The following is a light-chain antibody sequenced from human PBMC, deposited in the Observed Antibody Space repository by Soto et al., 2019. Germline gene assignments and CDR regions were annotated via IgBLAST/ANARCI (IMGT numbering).Light chain of an antibody. V-gene: IGLV2-14*01. CDR1: SSDVGNYNY. CDR2: QVS. Sequence: QSALAQPASVSGCPGQSITISCTGTSSDVGNYNYVSWYQQHPGKAPQLMIFQVSNRASGVSNRFSGSKSGDTASLTISGLQAEDEADYYCSSYTTSSTLYVFGTGTKVTVL. J-gene: IGLJ1*01. CDR3: SSYTTSSTLYV.